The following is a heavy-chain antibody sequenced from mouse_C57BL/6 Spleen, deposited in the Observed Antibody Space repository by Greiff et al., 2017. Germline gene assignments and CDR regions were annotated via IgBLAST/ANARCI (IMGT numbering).Heavy chain of an antibody. CDR3: TRRDGQLRPYYFDY. CDR2: IRNKANNHAT. Sequence: EVKLQESGGGLVQPGGSMTLSCAASGFTFSDAWMDWVRQSPEKGLEWVAEIRNKANNHATYYAESVKGRFTISRDDSKSSVYLQMNSVRAEDTGIYYCTRRDGQLRPYYFDYWGQGTTLTVSS. D-gene: IGHD3-2*02. J-gene: IGHJ2*01. CDR1: GFTFSDAW. V-gene: IGHV6-6*01.